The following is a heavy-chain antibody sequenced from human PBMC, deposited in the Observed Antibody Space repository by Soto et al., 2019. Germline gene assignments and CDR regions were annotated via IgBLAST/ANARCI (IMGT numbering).Heavy chain of an antibody. Sequence: EVQLVESGGGLVKPGGSLRLSCAASGFTCTRYSMNWVRQAPGQGLEWVSSISSTTNYIYYGDSMKGRFTISRDNAKTSRYLEINRLIAEETAVYYYARESEDLTSNFDYWGQGTLVTVSS. CDR1: GFTCTRYS. J-gene: IGHJ4*02. CDR2: ISSTTNYI. CDR3: ARESEDLTSNFDY. V-gene: IGHV3-21*06.